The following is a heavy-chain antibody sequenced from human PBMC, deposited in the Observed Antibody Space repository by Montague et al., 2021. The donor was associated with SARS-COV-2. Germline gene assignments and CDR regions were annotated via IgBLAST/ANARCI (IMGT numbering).Heavy chain of an antibody. CDR2: ISSNGGST. V-gene: IGHV3-64*01. Sequence: SLRLSCAASGFTFSSYAMHWVRQAPGKGLEYVSAISSNGGSTYYANPVKGRFTISRDNSKNTLYLQMGSLRAEDMAVYYCARDVGGYVNYWGQGTLVTVSS. CDR1: GFTFSSYA. D-gene: IGHD3-22*01. CDR3: ARDVGGYVNY. J-gene: IGHJ4*02.